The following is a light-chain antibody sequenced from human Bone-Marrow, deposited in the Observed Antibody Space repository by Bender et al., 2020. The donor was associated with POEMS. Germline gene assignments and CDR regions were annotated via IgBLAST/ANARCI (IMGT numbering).Light chain of an antibody. Sequence: QSALTQPASVSGSPGQSITISCTGSSSDVGSSDFVSWYQQHPGKAPKLIIYEARKRPSGVSNRFSGPKSGNMASLTISGLQADDEADYYCCSFAGAANVFGTGTKVTVL. CDR2: EAR. J-gene: IGLJ1*01. CDR1: SSDVGSSDF. CDR3: CSFAGAANV. V-gene: IGLV2-23*01.